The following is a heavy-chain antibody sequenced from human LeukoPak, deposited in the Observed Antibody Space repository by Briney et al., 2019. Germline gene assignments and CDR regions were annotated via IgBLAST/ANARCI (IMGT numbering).Heavy chain of an antibody. Sequence: ASVKVSCKAAGFTFTGYYMHLVRQAHGQGLEWMGWINPNSGGTNYAQKFQGSVTMTRDTSVSTAYMELSRLTSDDTAVYYCARVPYSSGWYVIDYWGQGTLVTVSS. V-gene: IGHV1-2*02. CDR2: INPNSGGT. CDR3: ARVPYSSGWYVIDY. CDR1: GFTFTGYY. J-gene: IGHJ4*02. D-gene: IGHD6-19*01.